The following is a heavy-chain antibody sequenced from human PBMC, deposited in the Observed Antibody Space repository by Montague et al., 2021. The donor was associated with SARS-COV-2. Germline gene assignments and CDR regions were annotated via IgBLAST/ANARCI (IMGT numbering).Heavy chain of an antibody. CDR2: IYWNDDK. CDR3: AHKISGWPIEFAX. CDR1: GFSLDSRGVG. J-gene: IGHJ4*02. D-gene: IGHD6-19*01. Sequence: PALVKPTQTLTLTCTFSGFSLDSRGVGVGWIRQPPGKALECLAPIYWNDDKRYRPSLKTRLTVTKDTSKNQVVLTMTDMDPVDTATYFCAHKISGWPIEFAXWGQGVLVTVSS. V-gene: IGHV2-5*01.